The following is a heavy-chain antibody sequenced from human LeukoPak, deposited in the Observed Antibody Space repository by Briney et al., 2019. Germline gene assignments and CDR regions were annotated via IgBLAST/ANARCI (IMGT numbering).Heavy chain of an antibody. CDR1: GDSISGYS. J-gene: IGHJ6*03. D-gene: IGHD5-18*01. Sequence: SETLSLTCTVSGDSISGYSWSWIRQSPEKGLEWIGLIQTSGSTKYKPSLKSRVTISVDTSKNQLSLKVSSVTAADTAVYYCARRVSSTAVRPNIYQYMDVWGKETTVTVSS. CDR3: ARRVSSTAVRPNIYQYMDV. CDR2: IQTSGST. V-gene: IGHV4-4*09.